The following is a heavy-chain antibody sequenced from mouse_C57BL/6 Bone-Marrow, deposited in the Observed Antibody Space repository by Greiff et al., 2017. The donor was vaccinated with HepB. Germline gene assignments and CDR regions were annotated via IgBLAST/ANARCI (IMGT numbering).Heavy chain of an antibody. CDR2: ISSGSSTI. J-gene: IGHJ3*01. CDR3: ARPGFAY. V-gene: IGHV5-17*01. Sequence: EVKLMESGGGLVKPGGSLKLSCAASGFTFSDYGMHWVRQAPEKGLEWVAYISSGSSTINYADTVKGRFTISIDNAKTTLFLQMTSLRSEDAAMYYCARPGFAYWGQGTLVTVSA. CDR1: GFTFSDYG.